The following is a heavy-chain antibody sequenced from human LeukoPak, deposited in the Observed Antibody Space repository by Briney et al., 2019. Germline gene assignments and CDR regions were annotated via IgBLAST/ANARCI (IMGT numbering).Heavy chain of an antibody. CDR2: ISAYNGNT. CDR1: GYTFTSYG. Sequence: EASVKVSCKASGYTFTSYGISWVRQAPGQGLEWMGWISAYNGNTNYAQKLQGRVTMTTDTSTSTAYMELRSLRSDDTAVYYCARNRRAMTTVTPEFDYWGQGTLVTVSS. V-gene: IGHV1-18*01. CDR3: ARNRRAMTTVTPEFDY. D-gene: IGHD4-17*01. J-gene: IGHJ4*02.